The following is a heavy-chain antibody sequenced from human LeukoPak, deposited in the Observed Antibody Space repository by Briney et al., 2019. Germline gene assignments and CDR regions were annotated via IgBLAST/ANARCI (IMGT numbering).Heavy chain of an antibody. CDR3: AKRQQLDYYFDY. V-gene: IGHV3-23*01. CDR2: ISGSGGST. D-gene: IGHD6-13*01. Sequence: GGSLRLSCAASGFTFSSYAMSWVRQAPGKGLEWVSAISGSGGSTFYADSVKGRFTISRDNSKNTLYLQMNSLRAEDTAVYYCAKRQQLDYYFDYWGQGTLVTVSS. J-gene: IGHJ4*02. CDR1: GFTFSSYA.